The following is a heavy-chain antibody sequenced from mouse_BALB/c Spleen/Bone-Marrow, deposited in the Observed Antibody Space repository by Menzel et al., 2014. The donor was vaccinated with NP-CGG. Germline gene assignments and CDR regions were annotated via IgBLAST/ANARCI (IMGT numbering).Heavy chain of an antibody. CDR3: TRQGFAC. CDR1: GYTFSSYW. J-gene: IGHJ3*01. CDR2: ILPGSGNT. Sequence: QVQLKESGPELMKPGASVKISCKATGYTFSSYWIEWVKQRPGHGLEWMGEILPGSGNTHYNEKFKGKATFTADTSSNTAYMRLSSLTSEDSAVYYCTRQGFACWGQGTLVTVSA. V-gene: IGHV1-9*01.